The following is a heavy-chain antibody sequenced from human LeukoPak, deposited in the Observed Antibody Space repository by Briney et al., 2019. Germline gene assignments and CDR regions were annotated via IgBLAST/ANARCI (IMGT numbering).Heavy chain of an antibody. J-gene: IGHJ4*02. V-gene: IGHV3-7*01. CDR3: AREDDHNTNDC. Sequence: GGSLRLSCVTSGFTFRGYWMSWFRQTPGKGLEWVGNIQPDGSGAFYVDAMRGRFTISRDNAQNSLYLQINSLRAEDTAVYYCAREDDHNTNDCWGQGTLVTVSS. CDR2: IQPDGSGA. CDR1: GFTFRGYW. D-gene: IGHD5-24*01.